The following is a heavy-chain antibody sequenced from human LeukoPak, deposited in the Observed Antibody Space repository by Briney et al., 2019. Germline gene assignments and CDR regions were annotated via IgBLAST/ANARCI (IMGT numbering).Heavy chain of an antibody. CDR2: INPNSGGT. CDR1: GYTLTGYY. J-gene: IGHJ4*02. V-gene: IGHV1-2*02. CDR3: ARDYYYGSGSYYPGD. Sequence: ASVKVSCKASGYTLTGYYMHWVRQAPGQGLEWMGWINPNSGGTNYAQKFQGKVTMTRDTSISTAYMELSRLRSDDTAVYYCARDYYYGSGSYYPGDWGQGTLVTVSS. D-gene: IGHD3-10*01.